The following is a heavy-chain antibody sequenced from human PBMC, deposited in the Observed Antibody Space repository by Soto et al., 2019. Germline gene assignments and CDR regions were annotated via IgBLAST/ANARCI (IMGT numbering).Heavy chain of an antibody. V-gene: IGHV3-23*01. D-gene: IGHD3-16*02. Sequence: PGGSLRLSCATSGFTFSSYAMVWGRQPAEKGLEWVASISNNGDTAYYADSVKGRFTISRGNSENTLYLQMNGLRADDTALYFCAKYRVVTGAIVTLLDAWGQGTQVTVSS. CDR3: AKYRVVTGAIVTLLDA. CDR1: GFTFSSYA. J-gene: IGHJ5*02. CDR2: ISNNGDTA.